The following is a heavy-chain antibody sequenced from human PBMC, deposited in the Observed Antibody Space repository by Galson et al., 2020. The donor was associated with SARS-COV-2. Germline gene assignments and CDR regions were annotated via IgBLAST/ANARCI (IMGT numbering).Heavy chain of an antibody. V-gene: IGHV4-34*01. CDR3: ATPGDYDILTGYYRDRAFDI. D-gene: IGHD3-9*01. J-gene: IGHJ3*02. CDR2: INHRGST. Sequence: SETLSLTCAGYGVYFSGYYWSWIRQPPGKGLEWIGEINHRGSTNYNPSLKSRVTISVDTSKNQFSLKLSSVTAAATAVYYCATPGDYDILTGYYRDRAFDIWGQGTMVTVSS. CDR1: GVYFSGYY.